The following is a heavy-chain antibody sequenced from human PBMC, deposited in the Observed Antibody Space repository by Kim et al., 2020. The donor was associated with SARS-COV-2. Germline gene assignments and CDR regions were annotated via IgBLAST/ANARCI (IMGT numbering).Heavy chain of an antibody. V-gene: IGHV4-31*02. Sequence: LKSRVTISVDTSKNQFSLKLSSLTAADTAVYYCARHYGDFYYYYYYGMDVWGQGTTVTVSS. D-gene: IGHD4-17*01. CDR3: ARHYGDFYYYYYYGMDV. J-gene: IGHJ6*02.